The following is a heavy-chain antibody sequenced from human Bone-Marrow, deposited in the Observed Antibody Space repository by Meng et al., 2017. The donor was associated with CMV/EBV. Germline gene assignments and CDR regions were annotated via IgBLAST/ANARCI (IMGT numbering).Heavy chain of an antibody. CDR2: IRSKAYGGTT. CDR1: GFTFGDHA. D-gene: IGHD2-2*02. V-gene: IGHV3-49*04. J-gene: IGHJ4*02. Sequence: GESLKISCTASGFTFGDHAMSWVRQAPGKGLEWVGFIRSKAYGGTTEYAASVKGRFTILRDDSKSIAYLQMNSLKTEDTGAYFCTRVVVPAAIVGFDYWGQGTRVTVSS. CDR3: TRVVVPAAIVGFDY.